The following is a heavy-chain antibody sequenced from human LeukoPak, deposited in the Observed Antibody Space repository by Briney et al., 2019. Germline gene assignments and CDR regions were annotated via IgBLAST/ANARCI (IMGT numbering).Heavy chain of an antibody. CDR2: ISDSGGST. CDR3: AKGETVEMATMGGDY. V-gene: IGHV3-23*01. CDR1: GFTFSSYV. Sequence: PGGSLRLSCAASGFTFSSYVMSWVRQAPGKGLEWVAAISDSGGSTYYADSVKGRFTISRDNSKNTLYLQMNSLRAEDTAVYYCAKGETVEMATMGGDYWGQGTLITVSS. J-gene: IGHJ4*02. D-gene: IGHD5-24*01.